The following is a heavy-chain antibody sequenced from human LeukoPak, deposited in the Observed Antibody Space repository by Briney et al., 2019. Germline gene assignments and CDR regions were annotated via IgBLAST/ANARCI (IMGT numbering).Heavy chain of an antibody. D-gene: IGHD7-27*01. CDR2: ISSTSSAI. V-gene: IGHV3-48*02. Sequence: GGSLRLSCAASGYTLNSHHMNWVRQAPGKGLEWVSYISSTSSAIYYADSVKGRFTMTRDNAKNSLYLHMNSLRDEDTAVYYCARDRPNWGIDCWGQGTLVTVSS. J-gene: IGHJ4*02. CDR3: ARDRPNWGIDC. CDR1: GYTLNSHH.